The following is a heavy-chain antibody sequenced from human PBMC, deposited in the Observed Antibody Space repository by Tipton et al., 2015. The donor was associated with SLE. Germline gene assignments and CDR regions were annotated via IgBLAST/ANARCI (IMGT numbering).Heavy chain of an antibody. V-gene: IGHV3-23*01. CDR2: ISGSGGST. D-gene: IGHD1-26*01. CDR3: AKVPPTFRSFGYYYYMDV. Sequence: GSLRLSCAASGFTFSSYAMSWVRQAPGKGLEWVSAISGSGGSTYYADSVKGRSTISRDNSKNTLYLQMNSLRAEDTAVYYCAKVPPTFRSFGYYYYMDVWGKGTTVTVSS. J-gene: IGHJ6*03. CDR1: GFTFSSYA.